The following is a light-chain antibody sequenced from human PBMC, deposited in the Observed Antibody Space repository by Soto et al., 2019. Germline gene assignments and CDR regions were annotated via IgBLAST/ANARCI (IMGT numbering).Light chain of an antibody. Sequence: DIVLTQSPGTLSLSPGQRATLSCRASQSISSSFLAWYQQKPGQAPRLLIYGASSRATGIPDRFSGSGSGTDFTLTISRLEPEDFAVYYCQQCGSSPETFGQGTKVAIK. CDR2: GAS. CDR3: QQCGSSPET. J-gene: IGKJ1*01. V-gene: IGKV3-20*01. CDR1: QSISSSF.